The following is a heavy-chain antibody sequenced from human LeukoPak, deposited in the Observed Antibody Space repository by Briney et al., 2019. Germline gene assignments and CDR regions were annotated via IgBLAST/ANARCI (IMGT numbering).Heavy chain of an antibody. D-gene: IGHD6-13*01. CDR3: ARRAAAGRGYYGMDV. J-gene: IGHJ6*02. CDR2: IDPSDSYT. Sequence: GESLKISCKVSGYGFTSYWISWVRQMPGKGLEWMGRIDPSDSYTNYSPSFQGHVTISADKSISTAYLQWSSLKASDTAMYYCARRAAAGRGYYGMDVWGQGTAVTVSS. V-gene: IGHV5-10-1*01. CDR1: GYGFTSYW.